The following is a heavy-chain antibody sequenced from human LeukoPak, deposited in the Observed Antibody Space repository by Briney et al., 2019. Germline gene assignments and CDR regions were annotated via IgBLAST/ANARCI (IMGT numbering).Heavy chain of an antibody. CDR2: INTYNGNT. V-gene: IGHV1-18*01. CDR1: GYTFTSYG. J-gene: IGHJ4*02. CDR3: ARGTNSFDY. Sequence: ASEKVSCKTSGYTFTSYGIAWVRQAPGQGLEWMGWINTYNGNTNYAQKFQGRLTMTPDTSTSTAYMELRSLRSDDTAVYYCARGTNSFDYWGQGTLVTVSS.